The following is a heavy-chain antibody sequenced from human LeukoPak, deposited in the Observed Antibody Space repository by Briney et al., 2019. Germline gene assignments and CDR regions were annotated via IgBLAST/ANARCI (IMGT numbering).Heavy chain of an antibody. J-gene: IGHJ5*01. V-gene: IGHV1-18*01. CDR3: ARDRRDWFDS. Sequence: ASVKVSCKASGYTFVSFDITWVRQAPGQGLEWMGWVSANRVTMTTDTSTNTAYLEVRSLRSDDTAVYYCARDRRDWFDSWGQGTLVTVSS. CDR2: VSA. CDR1: GYTFVSFD.